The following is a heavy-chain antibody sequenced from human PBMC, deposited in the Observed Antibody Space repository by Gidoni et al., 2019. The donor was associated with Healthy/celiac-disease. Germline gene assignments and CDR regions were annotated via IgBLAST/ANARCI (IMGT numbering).Heavy chain of an antibody. D-gene: IGHD1-26*01. V-gene: IGHV4-34*01. Sequence: SRVTISVDTSKNQFSLKLSSVTAADTAVYYCARGSEWEPPVRGVFDYWGQGTLVTVSS. CDR3: ARGSEWEPPVRGVFDY. J-gene: IGHJ4*02.